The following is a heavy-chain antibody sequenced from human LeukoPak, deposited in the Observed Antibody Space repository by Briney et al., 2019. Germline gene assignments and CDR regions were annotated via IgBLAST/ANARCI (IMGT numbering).Heavy chain of an antibody. CDR1: GFTFSSYW. V-gene: IGHV3-7*01. Sequence: QPGGSLRLSCAASGFTFSSYWMCWVRQSPGKGLEWVANIKPDGSEKYFMDSVKGRFTISRDNAKNALYLEMNSLRAEDTAEYFCARERMYSGSGSTYPYYDYWGQGTLVTVSS. CDR3: ARERMYSGSGSTYPYYDY. D-gene: IGHD3-10*01. J-gene: IGHJ4*02. CDR2: IKPDGSEK.